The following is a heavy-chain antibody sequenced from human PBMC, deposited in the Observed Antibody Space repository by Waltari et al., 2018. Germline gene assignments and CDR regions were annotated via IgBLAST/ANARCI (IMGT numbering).Heavy chain of an antibody. CDR3: ARVHPRRYDFWSGYLGAGGFDP. CDR1: GGSFSGYY. V-gene: IGHV4-34*01. J-gene: IGHJ5*02. Sequence: QVQLQQWGAGLLKPSETLSLTCAVYGGSFSGYYWSWIRQPPGKGLEWIGEINHSGSTNYNPSLKSRVTISVDTSKNQFSLKLSSVTAADTAVYYCARVHPRRYDFWSGYLGAGGFDPWGQGTLVTVSS. CDR2: INHSGST. D-gene: IGHD3-3*01.